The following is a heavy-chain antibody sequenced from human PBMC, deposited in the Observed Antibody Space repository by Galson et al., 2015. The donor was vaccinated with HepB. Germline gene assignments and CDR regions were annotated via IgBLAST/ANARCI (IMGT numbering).Heavy chain of an antibody. D-gene: IGHD3-22*01. CDR1: GFTFSSYA. CDR2: ISYDGSNK. V-gene: IGHV3-30-3*01. CDR3: ARVMLTYYYDSSGLTGAFDI. J-gene: IGHJ3*02. Sequence: SLRLSCAASGFTFSSYAMHWVRQAPGKGLEWVAVISYDGSNKYYADSVKGRFTISRDNSKNTLYLQMNSLRAEDTAVYYCARVMLTYYYDSSGLTGAFDIWGQGTMVTVSS.